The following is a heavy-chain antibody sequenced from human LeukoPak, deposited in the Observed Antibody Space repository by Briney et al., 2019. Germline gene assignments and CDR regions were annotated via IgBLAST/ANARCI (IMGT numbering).Heavy chain of an antibody. CDR1: GFTFGDYA. V-gene: IGHV3-7*01. D-gene: IGHD3-22*01. CDR3: ARDDTHSDTSGSFYDAFDI. CDR2: IRPDGSVI. Sequence: GGSLRLSCTASGFTFGDYAMTWVRRAPGKGLEWVANIRPDGSVIHYVDSVKGRFTISRDSAKNSLYLQMNSLRVEDTAVYYCARDDTHSDTSGSFYDAFDIWGQGTMVTVSS. J-gene: IGHJ3*02.